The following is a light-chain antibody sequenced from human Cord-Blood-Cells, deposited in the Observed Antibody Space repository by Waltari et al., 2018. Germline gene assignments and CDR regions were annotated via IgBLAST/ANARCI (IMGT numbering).Light chain of an antibody. CDR3: QQRSNWLT. V-gene: IGKV3-11*01. CDR1: QSVSSY. Sequence: EIVLTQSPATLSLSPGERATLSCRASQSVSSYLAWYQQKPGQAPRLLIYDASNRATGIPARFRRSGSGTDFTLTISSLEPEDFAVYYCQQRSNWLTFGGGTKVEIK. CDR2: DAS. J-gene: IGKJ4*01.